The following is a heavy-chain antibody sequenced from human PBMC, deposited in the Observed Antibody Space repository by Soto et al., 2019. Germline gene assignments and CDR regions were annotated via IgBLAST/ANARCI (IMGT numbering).Heavy chain of an antibody. V-gene: IGHV3-23*01. CDR1: GFTFSSYA. CDR2: ISGSGGSP. J-gene: IGHJ6*02. D-gene: IGHD2-21*01. CDR3: ANRARAIYYYYGMDV. Sequence: EVQLLESGGGLVQPGGSLRLSWAASGFTFSSYAMSWVRQAPGKGLEWVSAISGSGGSPYYADSVKGRFTISRDNSKNALYLQMNSLRAEDTAVYYCANRARAIYYYYGMDVWGQGTTVTVSS.